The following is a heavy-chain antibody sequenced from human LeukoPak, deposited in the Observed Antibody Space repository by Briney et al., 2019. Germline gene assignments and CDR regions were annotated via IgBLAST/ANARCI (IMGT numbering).Heavy chain of an antibody. CDR1: GYIFTDYY. CDR2: INPKTGGT. J-gene: IGHJ4*02. CDR3: ARGTQKGGGY. D-gene: IGHD1/OR15-1a*01. V-gene: IGHV1-2*06. Sequence: ASVKVSCKASGYIFTDYYIHWVRQAPGQGLEWMGRINPKTGGTNFARKFRSRVTKTRDTSISTAYMELARVRSDDTAVYDCARGTQKGGGYWGQGTLVTVSS.